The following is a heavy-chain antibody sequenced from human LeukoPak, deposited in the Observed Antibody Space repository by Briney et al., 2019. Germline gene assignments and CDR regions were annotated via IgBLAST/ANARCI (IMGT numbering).Heavy chain of an antibody. J-gene: IGHJ4*02. CDR3: ATQYGVVTENDY. Sequence: PSETLSLTCTVSGRSISSYYWSWIRQPAGRGREWIGRIYTSGSNNYNPSLKSRVTMSEDTSKNQLSLKLSSVTAADTAVCYCATQYGVVTENDYWGQGTLVTVSS. D-gene: IGHD1-14*01. CDR1: GRSISSYY. CDR2: IYTSGSN. V-gene: IGHV4-4*07.